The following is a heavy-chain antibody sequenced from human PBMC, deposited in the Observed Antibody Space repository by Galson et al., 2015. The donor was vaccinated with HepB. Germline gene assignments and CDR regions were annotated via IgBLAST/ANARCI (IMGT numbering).Heavy chain of an antibody. V-gene: IGHV3-48*04. Sequence: SLRLSCAASGFTFSSYSMNWVRQAPGKGLEWVSYISSSGSTIYYADSVKGRFTISRDNAKNSLYLQMNSLRAEDTAVYYCASRYCGGDCYLDAFDIWGQGTMVTVSS. J-gene: IGHJ3*02. CDR2: ISSSGSTI. CDR3: ASRYCGGDCYLDAFDI. CDR1: GFTFSSYS. D-gene: IGHD2-21*01.